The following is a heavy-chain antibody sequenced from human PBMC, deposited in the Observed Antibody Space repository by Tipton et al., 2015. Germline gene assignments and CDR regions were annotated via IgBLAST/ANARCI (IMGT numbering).Heavy chain of an antibody. CDR3: ARARGRHGGLFDS. J-gene: IGHJ4*02. V-gene: IGHV4-38-2*01. CDR2: IFHRGDT. CDR1: GYSISSGYY. Sequence: TLSLTCDVSGYSISSGYYWGWIRQPPGKGLEWIGSIFHRGDTNYNPSLKSRVTISVDTSKTQFSLKVSSVTAADTAMYYCARARGRHGGLFDSWGQGTLVTVSS. D-gene: IGHD4-23*01.